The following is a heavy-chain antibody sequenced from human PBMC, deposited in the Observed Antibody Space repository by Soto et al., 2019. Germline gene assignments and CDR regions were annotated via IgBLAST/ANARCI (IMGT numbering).Heavy chain of an antibody. V-gene: IGHV3-23*01. J-gene: IGHJ4*02. CDR1: GCTFSSYA. CDR3: AKPHTSGRPRRGFDY. CDR2: ISGSGCST. Sequence: EVQLLESGGGLVQPGGSLRLSCAAYGCTFSSYAMSWVRQAPGKGLEWVSAISGSGCSTYYAAYVKGRFTISRDNSKNMLYLQMNSLRAEDTAVYYCAKPHTSGRPRRGFDYWRQGTLVTVSS. D-gene: IGHD3-10*01.